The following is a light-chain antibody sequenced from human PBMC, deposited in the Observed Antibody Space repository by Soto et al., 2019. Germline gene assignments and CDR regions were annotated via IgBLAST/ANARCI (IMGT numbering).Light chain of an antibody. V-gene: IGKV3D-20*02. CDR3: QQRSNWQIT. CDR1: QRVSSDF. CDR2: GPS. Sequence: EIVLTQSPGAVSLSPGERATLSCRTSQRVSSDFLAWYQQKAGQAPRLLIYGPSNRATGVPDRFIGGGSGTDFTLTISRLEPEDFAVYYCQQRSNWQITFGQGTRLEIK. J-gene: IGKJ5*01.